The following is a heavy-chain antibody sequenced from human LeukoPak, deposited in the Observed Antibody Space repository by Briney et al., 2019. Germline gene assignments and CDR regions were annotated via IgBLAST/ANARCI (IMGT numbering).Heavy chain of an antibody. CDR3: ARDRHCVNGVCHSPPGMDV. V-gene: IGHV3-33*01. CDR1: GFTFSSYG. J-gene: IGHJ6*02. Sequence: GGSLRLSCAASGFTFSSYGMHWVRQAPGKGLEWVADIWFDKNQHFADSVKGRFAISRDNSKNTVYLQINSLRAEDAAVYYCARDRHCVNGVCHSPPGMDVWGQGTTVTVSS. D-gene: IGHD2-8*01. CDR2: IWFDKNQ.